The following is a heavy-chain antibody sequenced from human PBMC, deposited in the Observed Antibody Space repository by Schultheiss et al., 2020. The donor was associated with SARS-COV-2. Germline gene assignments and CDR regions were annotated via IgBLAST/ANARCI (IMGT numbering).Heavy chain of an antibody. V-gene: IGHV4-39*02. Sequence: SETLSLTCTVSGGSISSSTYYWGWIRQSPGKGLEWIGSIYYSGNTFYNPSLKSRVTISVDTSNNQFSLKLSSVTAADTAVYYCAREESDYYMSVWGKGTTVTVSS. CDR2: IYYSGNT. CDR3: AREESDYYMSV. CDR1: GGSISSSTYY. J-gene: IGHJ6*03.